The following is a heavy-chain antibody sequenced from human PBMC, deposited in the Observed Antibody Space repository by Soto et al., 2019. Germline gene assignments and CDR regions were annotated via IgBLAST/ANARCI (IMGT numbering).Heavy chain of an antibody. D-gene: IGHD1-26*01. CDR1: GGTSNSYA. CDR3: ARHTVSVRYAYYYGMDV. Sequence: QVQLVQSGAEVKKPGSSVKVSCKASGGTSNSYAISWVRQAPGQGLEWMGGIIPIFGTADYAHKFQGRVTITADESTSTAYMELSSMKSEDTAVYYCARHTVSVRYAYYYGMDVWGQGTTVTVSS. CDR2: IIPIFGTA. J-gene: IGHJ6*02. V-gene: IGHV1-69*12.